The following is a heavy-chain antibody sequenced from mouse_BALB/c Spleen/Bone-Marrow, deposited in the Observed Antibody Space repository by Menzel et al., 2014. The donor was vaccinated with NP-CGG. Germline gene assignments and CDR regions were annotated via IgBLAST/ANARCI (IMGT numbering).Heavy chain of an antibody. CDR3: TRYVGYAMDY. CDR1: GYTFTSFW. J-gene: IGHJ4*01. Sequence: LKDSGSELVRPGASVKLSCKASGYTFTSFWMHWVKQRPGQGLEWIGNIYPGSVSTNYDEKFKSKATLTVDTSSSTAYMQLSSLTSEDSAVYYCTRYVGYAMDYWGQGTSVTVSS. D-gene: IGHD3-3*01. CDR2: IYPGSVST. V-gene: IGHV1S22*01.